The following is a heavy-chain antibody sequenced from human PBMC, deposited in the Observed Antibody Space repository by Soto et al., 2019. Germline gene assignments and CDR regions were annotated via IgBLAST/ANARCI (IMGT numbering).Heavy chain of an antibody. Sequence: PSETLSLTCAVYGGSFSGYYWSWIRQPPGKGLEWIGEINHSGSTNYNPSLKSRVTISVDTSKNQFSLKLSSVTAADTAVYYCATRSLGYFDWLLDYYYGMDVWGQGTTVT. V-gene: IGHV4-34*01. CDR3: ATRSLGYFDWLLDYYYGMDV. CDR2: INHSGST. D-gene: IGHD3-9*01. J-gene: IGHJ6*02. CDR1: GGSFSGYY.